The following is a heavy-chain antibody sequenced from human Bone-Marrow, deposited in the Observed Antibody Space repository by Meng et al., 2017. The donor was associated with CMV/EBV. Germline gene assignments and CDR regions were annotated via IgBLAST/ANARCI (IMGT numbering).Heavy chain of an antibody. V-gene: IGHV4-61*01. CDR1: GGSVSSGSYY. CDR2: IYYSGST. CDR3: AREIMTTVTDEARNYYGMDV. D-gene: IGHD4-11*01. Sequence: SETLSLTCTASGGSVSSGSYYWSWIRQPPGKGLEWIGYIYYSGSTNYNPSLKSRVTISVDTSKNQFSLKLSSVTAADTAVYYCAREIMTTVTDEARNYYGMDVWGQGTTVTVSS. J-gene: IGHJ6*02.